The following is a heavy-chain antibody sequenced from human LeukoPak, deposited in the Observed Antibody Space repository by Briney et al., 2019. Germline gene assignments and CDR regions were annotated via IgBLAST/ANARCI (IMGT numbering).Heavy chain of an antibody. CDR2: VYHNGAT. J-gene: IGHJ4*02. V-gene: IGHV4-4*02. Sequence: SETLSLTCTVSGDSISNRNCWTWVRQPPGKGLEWIGEVYHNGATNYKPSLKSRVTMSLNKSKNQFSLKLNSVSAADTAVYYCVRNAGNSDYDSWGQGTLVTVSS. D-gene: IGHD4-23*01. CDR1: GDSISNRNC. CDR3: VRNAGNSDYDS.